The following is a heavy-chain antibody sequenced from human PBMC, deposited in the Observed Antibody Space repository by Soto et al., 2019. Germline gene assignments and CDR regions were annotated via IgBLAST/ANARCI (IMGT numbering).Heavy chain of an antibody. Sequence: SETLSLTCTVSGGSISSYYWSWIRQPPGKGLEWIGYIYYSGSTNYNPSLKSRVTISVDTSKNQFSLKLSSVTAADTAVYYCARVRPYYDYIWGSYRTTSFDYCGQGTLVTVSS. D-gene: IGHD3-16*02. J-gene: IGHJ4*02. CDR2: IYYSGST. V-gene: IGHV4-59*01. CDR3: ARVRPYYDYIWGSYRTTSFDY. CDR1: GGSISSYY.